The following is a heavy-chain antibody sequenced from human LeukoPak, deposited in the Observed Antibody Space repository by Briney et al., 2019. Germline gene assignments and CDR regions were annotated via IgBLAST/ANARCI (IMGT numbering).Heavy chain of an antibody. D-gene: IGHD3-22*01. V-gene: IGHV3-23*01. J-gene: IGHJ4*02. Sequence: GGSPRLSCAASGFSFSSYAMSWVRHAPGKGLEWVSAISGSGGSTYYAESVKGRFTISRDNSKNTLYLQLNSLRAEDTAVYYCAKKDGDSSGYYLYYFDYWGQGTLVTVSS. CDR1: GFSFSSYA. CDR3: AKKDGDSSGYYLYYFDY. CDR2: ISGSGGST.